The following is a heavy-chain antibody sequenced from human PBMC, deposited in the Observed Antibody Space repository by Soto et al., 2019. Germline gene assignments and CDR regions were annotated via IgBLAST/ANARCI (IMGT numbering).Heavy chain of an antibody. D-gene: IGHD6-6*01. V-gene: IGHV1-46*01. CDR3: ARLLAAHAFDI. CDR1: GYTFTSYY. CDR2: INPSGGST. J-gene: IGHJ3*02. Sequence: ASVKVSCKASGYTFTSYYMHWVRQAPGQGLEWMGIINPSGGSTSYAQKFQGRVTMTRDTSTSTVYMELSGLRSEDTAVYYCARLLAAHAFDIWGQGTMVTVSS.